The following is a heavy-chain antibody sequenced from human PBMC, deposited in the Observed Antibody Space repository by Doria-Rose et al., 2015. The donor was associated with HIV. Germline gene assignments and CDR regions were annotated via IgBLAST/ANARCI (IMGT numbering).Heavy chain of an antibody. V-gene: IGHV2-26*01. CDR2: IFSDDER. Sequence: QVTLKESGPVLVKPTETLTLTCTVSGVSLSSPGMGVSWIRQPPGKALEWLANIFSDDERSYITSLKIRLTISRGTSKSQVVLTMTDMDPVDTATYYCARIKSSRWYHKYYFDFWGQGTLVIVSA. D-gene: IGHD6-13*01. CDR1: GVSLSSPGMG. CDR3: ARIKSSRWYHKYYFDF. J-gene: IGHJ4*02.